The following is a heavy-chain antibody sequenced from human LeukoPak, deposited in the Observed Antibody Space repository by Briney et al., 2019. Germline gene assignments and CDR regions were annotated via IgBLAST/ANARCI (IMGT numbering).Heavy chain of an antibody. CDR1: GYTFTSYD. Sequence: ASVKVSCKASGYTFTSYDINWVRQAPGQGLEWVGWMNPNSGNTGYAQKFQGTVTITRNTSISTAYMELSSLRSEDTAVYYCARQPGIAVAVGMDVWGKGTTVTVSS. J-gene: IGHJ6*03. D-gene: IGHD6-19*01. CDR3: ARQPGIAVAVGMDV. V-gene: IGHV1-8*01. CDR2: MNPNSGNT.